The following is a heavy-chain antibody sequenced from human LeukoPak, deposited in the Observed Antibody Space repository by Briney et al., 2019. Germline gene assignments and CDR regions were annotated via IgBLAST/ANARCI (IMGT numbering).Heavy chain of an antibody. CDR2: IYSGGNT. J-gene: IGHJ4*02. V-gene: IGHV3-53*01. CDR3: AKDLDHSSSSHIDY. Sequence: GGSLRLSRAASGFNVSSNYMSWVRQAPGKGLEWVSVIYSGGNTYYADSVKGRFTIFRDKSKNTLYLQMNSLRAEDTAVYYCAKDLDHSSSSHIDYWGQGTLVTVSS. CDR1: GFNVSSNY. D-gene: IGHD6-6*01.